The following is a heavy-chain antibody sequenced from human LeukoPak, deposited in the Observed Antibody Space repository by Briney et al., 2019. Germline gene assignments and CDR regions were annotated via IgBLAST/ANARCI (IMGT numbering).Heavy chain of an antibody. CDR2: TNPISAYT. J-gene: IGHJ3*02. D-gene: IGHD6-13*01. Sequence: GASVKVSCKASGYTFTSYDINWVRQATGQGLEWMGWTNPISAYTGSAQKFQGRVTMTRNTSISTAYMELSSLRSEDTAVYYCARGSRLYSSSWSSLAFDIWGQGTMVTVSS. CDR1: GYTFTSYD. CDR3: ARGSRLYSSSWSSLAFDI. V-gene: IGHV1-8*01.